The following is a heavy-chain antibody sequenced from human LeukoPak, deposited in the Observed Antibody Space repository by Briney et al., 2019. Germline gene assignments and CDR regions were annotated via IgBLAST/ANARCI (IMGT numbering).Heavy chain of an antibody. V-gene: IGHV4-59*12. Sequence: SETLSLTCTVSSGSISVYYWSWIRQPPGKGLEWIGYIYYTGSTNSDPSLKSRVTISVDTSKNQFSLKLSSVTAADTAVYYCARRDRLHYYYYYYMDVWGKGTTVTISS. J-gene: IGHJ6*03. CDR3: ARRDRLHYYYYYYMDV. CDR1: SGSISVYY. CDR2: IYYTGST. D-gene: IGHD1-26*01.